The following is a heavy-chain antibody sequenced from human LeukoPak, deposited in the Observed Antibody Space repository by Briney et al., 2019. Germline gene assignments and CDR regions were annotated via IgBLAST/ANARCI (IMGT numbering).Heavy chain of an antibody. CDR1: GXSFSGYY. V-gene: IGHV4-34*01. CDR2: INHSGST. CDR3: ARGLAAAFDY. D-gene: IGHD6-13*01. J-gene: IGHJ4*02. Sequence: PSETLSLTCAVYGXSFSGYYWSWIRQPPGKGLEWIGEINHSGSTNYNPSLKSRVTISVDTSKNQFSLKLSSVTAADTAVYYCARGLAAAFDYWGQGTLVTVSS.